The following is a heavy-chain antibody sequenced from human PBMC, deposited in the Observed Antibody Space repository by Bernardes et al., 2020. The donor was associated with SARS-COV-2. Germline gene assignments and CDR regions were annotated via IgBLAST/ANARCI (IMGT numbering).Heavy chain of an antibody. Sequence: ASVKVSCMASGYTFTSYDINWVRQATGQGLEWMGWMTPNSGNTGYAQKFQGRVTMTRNTSISTAYMELSSLRSEDTAVYYCARGAVAGTHYYGMDVWGQGTTVTVSS. CDR2: MTPNSGNT. CDR1: GYTFTSYD. J-gene: IGHJ6*02. D-gene: IGHD6-19*01. V-gene: IGHV1-8*01. CDR3: ARGAVAGTHYYGMDV.